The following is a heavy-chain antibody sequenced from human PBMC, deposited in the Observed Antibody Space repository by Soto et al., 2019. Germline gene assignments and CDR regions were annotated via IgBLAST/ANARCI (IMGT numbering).Heavy chain of an antibody. V-gene: IGHV5-51*01. J-gene: IGHJ3*02. CDR3: ARLPGGSHYSTGAFDI. D-gene: IGHD1-26*01. Sequence: LGESLKISCKGSGYNFTTFWIAWVRQMPGKGLECMGIIYPGDSDTRYSPSFPGQVTISADKSISTAYLQWSSLKASDTAMYYCARLPGGSHYSTGAFDIWGQGTMVTVS. CDR2: IYPGDSDT. CDR1: GYNFTTFW.